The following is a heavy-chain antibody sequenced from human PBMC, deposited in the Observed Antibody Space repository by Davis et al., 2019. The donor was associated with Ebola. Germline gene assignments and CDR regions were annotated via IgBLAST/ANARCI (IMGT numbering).Heavy chain of an antibody. CDR1: GFIVSNSY. CDR3: AKWRVAGAIADRRGMDV. D-gene: IGHD6-19*01. J-gene: IGHJ6*04. CDR2: IYSGGSV. Sequence: PGGSLRLSCEASGFIVSNSYMSWFRQAPGRGLEWVSIIYSGGSVYCVDSVKGRCTVSRDNSKNTMDLQMNSLGAEDTAVYYCAKWRVAGAIADRRGMDVWGKGTTVTVSS. V-gene: IGHV3-53*05.